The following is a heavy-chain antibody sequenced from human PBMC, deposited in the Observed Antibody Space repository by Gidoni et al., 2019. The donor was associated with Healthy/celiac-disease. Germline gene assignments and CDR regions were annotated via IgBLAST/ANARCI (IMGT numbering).Heavy chain of an antibody. V-gene: IGHV1-8*01. J-gene: IGHJ4*02. CDR1: GYTFTSYD. Sequence: QVQLVQSGAEVKKPGASVKVSCKASGYTFTSYDINWVRQATGQGLEWMGWMNPNSGNTGYAQKFQGRVTMTRNTSISTAYMELSSLRSEDTAVYYCARVPRSYTTAYDYGSDYWGQGTLVTVSS. CDR3: ARVPRSYTTAYDYGSDY. D-gene: IGHD5-12*01. CDR2: MNPNSGNT.